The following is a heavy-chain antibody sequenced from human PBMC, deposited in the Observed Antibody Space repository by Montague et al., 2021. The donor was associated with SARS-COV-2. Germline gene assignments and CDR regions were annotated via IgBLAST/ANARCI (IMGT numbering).Heavy chain of an antibody. V-gene: IGHV3-33*01. Sequence: SLRLSCAASGFTFSSYAMHWVRQAPGKGLEWVAVIWYDGSNKYYADSVKGRFTISRDNSKNTLYLQMNSLRAEDTAVYYCAREGRVGATKGFDYWGQGTMVTVSS. CDR1: GFTFSSYA. D-gene: IGHD1-26*01. J-gene: IGHJ4*02. CDR2: IWYDGSNK. CDR3: AREGRVGATKGFDY.